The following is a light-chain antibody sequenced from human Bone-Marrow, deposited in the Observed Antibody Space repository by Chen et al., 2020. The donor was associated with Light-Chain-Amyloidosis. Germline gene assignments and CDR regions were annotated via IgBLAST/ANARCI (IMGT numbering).Light chain of an antibody. CDR2: EVS. J-gene: IGLJ1*01. V-gene: IGLV2-14*01. Sequence: QSALPQPASVSGSPGQSITIPCTGSSGDVGGYNYVSWYRHHPGKAPKLMIYEVSNRPSGVSNRFSGSKSGNTASLTISGLQTEDEADYYCSSYTSTGTYVFGTGTKVTVL. CDR3: SSYTSTGTYV. CDR1: SGDVGGYNY.